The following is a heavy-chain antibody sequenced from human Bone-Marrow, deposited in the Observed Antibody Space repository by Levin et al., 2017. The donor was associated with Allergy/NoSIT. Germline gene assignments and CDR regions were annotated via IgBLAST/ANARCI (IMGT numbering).Heavy chain of an antibody. J-gene: IGHJ6*03. CDR1: GGSFSGYY. D-gene: IGHD3-10*01. Sequence: KSSETLSLTCAVYGGSFSGYYWSWIRQPPGKGLEWIGEINHSGSTNYNPSLKSRVTISVDTYKNQFSLKLSSVTAADTAVYYCARSSTGYYYYYGDVWGKGTTVTVS. V-gene: IGHV4-34*01. CDR3: ARSSTGYYYYYGDV. CDR2: INHSGST.